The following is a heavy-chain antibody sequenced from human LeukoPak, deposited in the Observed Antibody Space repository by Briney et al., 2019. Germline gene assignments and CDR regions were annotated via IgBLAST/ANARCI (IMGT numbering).Heavy chain of an antibody. D-gene: IGHD6-13*01. CDR1: GGTFCSYA. V-gene: IGHV1-69*05. CDR3: ARDSRSSWYRGYYYYYYMDV. CDR2: IIPIFGTA. Sequence: ASVKVSCKASGGTFCSYAISWVRQAPGQGLEWMGGIIPIFGTANYAQKFQGRVTITTDESTSTAYMELSSLRSEDTAVYYCARDSRSSWYRGYYYYYYMDVWGKGTTVTVSS. J-gene: IGHJ6*03.